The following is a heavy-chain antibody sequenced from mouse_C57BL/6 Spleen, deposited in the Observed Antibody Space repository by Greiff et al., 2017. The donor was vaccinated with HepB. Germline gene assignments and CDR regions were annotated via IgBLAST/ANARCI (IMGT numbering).Heavy chain of an antibody. CDR3: ARSVGYYGSSPYYFDY. CDR1: GYSFTGYY. Sequence: EVQLQQSGPELVKPGASVKISCKASGYSFTGYYMHWVKQSSEKSLEWIGEIIPSTGGTSYNQKFKGKATLTVDKSSSTAYMQLKSLTSEDSAVYYCARSVGYYGSSPYYFDYWGQGTTLTVSS. D-gene: IGHD1-1*01. V-gene: IGHV1-43*01. CDR2: IIPSTGGT. J-gene: IGHJ2*01.